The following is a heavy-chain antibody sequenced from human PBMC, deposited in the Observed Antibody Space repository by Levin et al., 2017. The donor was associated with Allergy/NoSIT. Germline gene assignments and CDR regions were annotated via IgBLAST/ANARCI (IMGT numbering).Heavy chain of an antibody. J-gene: IGHJ4*02. CDR1: GYSFTSYW. D-gene: IGHD2-21*02. Sequence: PGGSLRLSCKGSGYSFTSYWIGWVRQMPGKGLEWMGIIYPGDSDTRYSPSFQGQVTISADKSISTAYLQWSSLKASDTAMYYCARLPTVTATDHDYWGQGTLVTVSS. CDR2: IYPGDSDT. CDR3: ARLPTVTATDHDY. V-gene: IGHV5-51*01.